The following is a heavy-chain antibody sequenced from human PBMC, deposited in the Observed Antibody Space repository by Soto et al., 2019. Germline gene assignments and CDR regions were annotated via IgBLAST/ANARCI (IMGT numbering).Heavy chain of an antibody. CDR2: ISYDGSNK. V-gene: IGHV3-30-3*01. J-gene: IGHJ6*02. D-gene: IGHD3-10*01. CDR3: ARDFLFRRVNTGIYYCGTVA. Sequence: PSKGLGWVAGISYDGSNKYYADSVKGRFTISRDNSKNTLDLQMNSLRAEDTAVYYCARDFLFRRVNTGIYYCGTVAAGQLNRVSV.